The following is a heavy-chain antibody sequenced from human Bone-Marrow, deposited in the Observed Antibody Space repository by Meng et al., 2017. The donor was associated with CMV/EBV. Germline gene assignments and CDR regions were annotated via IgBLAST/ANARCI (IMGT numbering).Heavy chain of an antibody. Sequence: ASVKVSCKASGYTFTGYYMHWVRQAPGQGLEWMGWINPNSGGTNYAQKFQGRVTMTRDTSISTAYMELSSLRSEDTAVYYCARDHGVVPAAIRGNQRGKFTYYYYGMDVWGQGTTVTVSS. D-gene: IGHD2-2*02. CDR1: GYTFTGYY. CDR2: INPNSGGT. CDR3: ARDHGVVPAAIRGNQRGKFTYYYYGMDV. J-gene: IGHJ6*02. V-gene: IGHV1-2*02.